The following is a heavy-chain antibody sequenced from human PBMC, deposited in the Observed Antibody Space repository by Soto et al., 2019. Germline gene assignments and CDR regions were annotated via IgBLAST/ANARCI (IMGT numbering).Heavy chain of an antibody. J-gene: IGHJ6*02. D-gene: IGHD6-19*01. Sequence: EVQLAESGGGLVQPGGSLRLSCAASGFTFSPYWMHWVRQAPGKGLVWVSRINPDGSSTDYADSVKGRFTISRDNAMNTLYLQMKSLRAEDTAVYYCGRGGSDSPRGMDVWGQGTTVTVSS. CDR1: GFTFSPYW. CDR2: INPDGSST. V-gene: IGHV3-74*01. CDR3: GRGGSDSPRGMDV.